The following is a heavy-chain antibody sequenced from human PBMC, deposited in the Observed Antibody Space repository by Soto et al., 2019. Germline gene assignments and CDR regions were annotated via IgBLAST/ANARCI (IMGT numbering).Heavy chain of an antibody. CDR2: ISSSSSYI. Sequence: EVQLVESGGGRVKPGGSLRLSCAASGFTFSSYSMNWVRQAPGKGLEWVSSISSSSSYIYYADSVKGRFTISRDNAKNSLYLQMNSLRAEDTAVYYCARVSGTGTVAFDIWGQGTMVTVSS. J-gene: IGHJ3*02. CDR3: ARVSGTGTVAFDI. D-gene: IGHD5-12*01. CDR1: GFTFSSYS. V-gene: IGHV3-21*01.